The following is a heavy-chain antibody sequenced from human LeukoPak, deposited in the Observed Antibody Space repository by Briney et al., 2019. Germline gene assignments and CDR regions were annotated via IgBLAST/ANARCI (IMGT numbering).Heavy chain of an antibody. CDR3: ARDLESYYDSSGYYGQSSWFDP. J-gene: IGHJ5*02. CDR1: GYSISSGYY. D-gene: IGHD3-22*01. CDR2: IYHSGST. Sequence: SETLSLTCAVSGYSISSGYYWGWIRQPPGKGLEWIGSIYHSGSTCYNPSLKSRVTISVDTSKNQFSLKLSSVTAADTAVYYCARDLESYYDSSGYYGQSSWFDPWGQGTLVTVSP. V-gene: IGHV4-38-2*02.